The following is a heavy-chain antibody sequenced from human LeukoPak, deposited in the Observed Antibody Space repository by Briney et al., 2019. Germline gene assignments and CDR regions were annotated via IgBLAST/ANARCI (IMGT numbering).Heavy chain of an antibody. V-gene: IGHV3-21*01. CDR1: GFTFSSYS. J-gene: IGHJ4*02. Sequence: PGGSLRLSCAASGFTFSSYSMNWVRQAPGKGLEWVSSISSSSSYIYYADSVKGRFTISRDNAKNSLYLQMNSLRAEDTAVYYCARPDYYDSRGYITPLDYWGQGTLVTVSS. CDR2: ISSSSSYI. D-gene: IGHD3-22*01. CDR3: ARPDYYDSRGYITPLDY.